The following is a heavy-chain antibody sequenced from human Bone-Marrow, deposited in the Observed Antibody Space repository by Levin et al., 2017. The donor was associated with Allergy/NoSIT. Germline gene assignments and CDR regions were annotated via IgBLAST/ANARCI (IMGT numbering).Heavy chain of an antibody. CDR3: AHIGTYNYGFIGGIDP. Sequence: SGPTLVKPTQTLTLTCTFSGFSLSTSGVSVGWIRPPPGKALEWLGHIYWDDDKRYSPSLKSRLTITADTSKNQVVLTMTNMDPVDTATYFCAHIGTYNYGFIGGIDPWGQGTLVTVSS. CDR2: IYWDDDK. D-gene: IGHD3-10*01. J-gene: IGHJ5*02. CDR1: GFSLSTSGVS. V-gene: IGHV2-5*02.